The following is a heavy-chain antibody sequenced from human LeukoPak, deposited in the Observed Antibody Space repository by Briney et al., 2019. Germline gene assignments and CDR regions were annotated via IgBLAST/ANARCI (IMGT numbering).Heavy chain of an antibody. Sequence: PGGSLRLSCAASGFTFSSYWMSWVRQAPGKGLEWVANIKQDGSEKYYVDSVKGRFTISRDNAKNSLYLQMNSLRAEDTAVYYCARLPYGVVVINYFDYWGQGTLVTVSS. CDR1: GFTFSSYW. D-gene: IGHD3-22*01. CDR2: IKQDGSEK. CDR3: ARLPYGVVVINYFDY. V-gene: IGHV3-7*01. J-gene: IGHJ4*02.